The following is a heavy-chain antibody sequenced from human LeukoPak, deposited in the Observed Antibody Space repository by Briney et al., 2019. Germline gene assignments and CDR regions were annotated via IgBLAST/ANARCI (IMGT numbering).Heavy chain of an antibody. D-gene: IGHD6-13*01. CDR1: GGSISRYY. CDR3: ARVTGYMVEDYFDY. Sequence: PSETLSLTCSVSGGSISRYYWSWIRQPPRKGLEWIGYIYYRGNTNYNPSLKSRVTFSVDTSKNHFSLRLSSVTAADTAVYYCARVTGYMVEDYFDYWGQGTLVTVSS. CDR2: IYYRGNT. V-gene: IGHV4-59*01. J-gene: IGHJ4*02.